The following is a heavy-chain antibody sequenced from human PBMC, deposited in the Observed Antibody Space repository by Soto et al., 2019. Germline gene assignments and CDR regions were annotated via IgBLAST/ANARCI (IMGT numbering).Heavy chain of an antibody. J-gene: IGHJ4*01. D-gene: IGHD2-21*02. Sequence: ASLKVSCKASGYTFTSYYIHWVRQAQGQGLEWVAMSKPGGGRTKNAQMFQGRVTLTRDTSAGTVDMELSSLTSDDTAVYYCARGPSCGGDCYLFDYWGQ. V-gene: IGHV1-46*01. CDR1: GYTFTSYY. CDR2: SKPGGGRT. CDR3: ARGPSCGGDCYLFDY.